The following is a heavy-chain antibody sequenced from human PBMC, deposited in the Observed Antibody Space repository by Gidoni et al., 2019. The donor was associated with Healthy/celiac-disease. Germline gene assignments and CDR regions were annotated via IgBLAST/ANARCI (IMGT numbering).Heavy chain of an antibody. CDR3: AGLGIHSLGDWYFDL. V-gene: IGHV3-48*03. D-gene: IGHD5-18*01. Sequence: EVQLVESGGGLVQPGGSLRLPCAASGFTFSGYAMNWVRQDPGKGLEWVSYISSSGSTIYYADSVKGRFTISRDNAKNSLYLQMNSLRAEDTAVYYCAGLGIHSLGDWYFDLWGRGTLVTVSS. CDR1: GFTFSGYA. CDR2: ISSSGSTI. J-gene: IGHJ2*01.